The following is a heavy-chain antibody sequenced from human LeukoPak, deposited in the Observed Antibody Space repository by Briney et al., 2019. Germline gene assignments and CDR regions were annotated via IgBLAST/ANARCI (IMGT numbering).Heavy chain of an antibody. CDR1: GGSISSGSYY. CDR2: IYTSGST. D-gene: IGHD1-26*01. V-gene: IGHV4-61*02. CDR3: ARDRSGSYDWYFDL. Sequence: PSETLSLTCSVSGGSISSGSYYWSWIRQPAGKGLEWIGRIYTSGSTNYNPSPKSRVTISVVTSKNQFSLKLSSVTAADTAVYYCARDRSGSYDWYFDLWGRGTLVTVSS. J-gene: IGHJ2*01.